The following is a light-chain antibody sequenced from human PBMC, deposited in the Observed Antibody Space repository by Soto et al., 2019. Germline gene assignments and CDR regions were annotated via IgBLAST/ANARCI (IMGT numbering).Light chain of an antibody. J-gene: IGLJ1*01. CDR1: SSDVGGYNY. CDR2: EVS. V-gene: IGLV2-8*01. CDR3: SSYAGSNNWN. Sequence: HSVLTQPPSASGSPGQSVTISCTGTSSDVGGYNYVSWYQQHPGKAPKLMIYEVSKRPSGVPDRFSGSKSGNTASLTVSGLQAEDEADYYCSSYAGSNNWNFGTGTKLTVL.